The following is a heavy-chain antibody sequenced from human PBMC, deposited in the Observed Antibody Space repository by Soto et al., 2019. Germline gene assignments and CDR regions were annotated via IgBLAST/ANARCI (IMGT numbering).Heavy chain of an antibody. J-gene: IGHJ5*02. D-gene: IGHD3-16*01. Sequence: QVQLVESGGGLVKPGGSLRLSCAASGIVFSDYMSWVRQAPGKGREWLSYISGSGRTIYSADSVKGRFTISRDNATNSLYLQMTNVRAEDTAVYYCARLPFPWGWFDPWGQGTLVTVS. CDR3: ARLPFPWGWFDP. CDR2: ISGSGRTI. V-gene: IGHV3-11*01. CDR1: GIVFSDY.